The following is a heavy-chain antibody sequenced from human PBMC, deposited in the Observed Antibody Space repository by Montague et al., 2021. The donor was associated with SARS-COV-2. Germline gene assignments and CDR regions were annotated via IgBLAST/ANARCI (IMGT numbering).Heavy chain of an antibody. CDR3: ARGPHSNTGYDPGDY. D-gene: IGHD6-13*01. J-gene: IGHJ4*02. Sequence: SETLSLTCTVSGGSISNYYWSWIRQTPGKGLEWIGFIFHRGTTNYNPSLKSRVTISTDTSKDHFSLRLTSVTTTDTAVYYCARGPHSNTGYDPGDYRGQGTLVTVSS. CDR1: GGSISNYY. V-gene: IGHV4-59*01. CDR2: IFHRGTT.